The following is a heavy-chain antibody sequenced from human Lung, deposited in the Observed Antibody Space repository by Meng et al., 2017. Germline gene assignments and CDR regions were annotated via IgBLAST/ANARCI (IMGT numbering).Heavy chain of an antibody. CDR3: ARESYNTYMDV. V-gene: IGHV3-30*04. D-gene: IGHD3-3*01. CDR1: GFTFSSYA. J-gene: IGHJ6*02. Sequence: GESLKISCAASGFTFSSYALHWVRQAPGKGLEWMTIISYDGSFKSYADSVKGRFTISRDNSKNTLYLKVNSLRVEDSAVYYCARESYNTYMDVWGQGTTVTVSS. CDR2: ISYDGSFK.